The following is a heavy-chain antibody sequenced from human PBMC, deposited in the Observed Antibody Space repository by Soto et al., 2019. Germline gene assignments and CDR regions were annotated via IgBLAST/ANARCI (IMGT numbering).Heavy chain of an antibody. V-gene: IGHV3-33*01. CDR3: TRDPLIAVAAYDAFDI. J-gene: IGHJ3*02. Sequence: QVQLVESGGGVVQRGGSLRLSCAASGFTFSSYGMHWVRQAPGKGLEWVAVIWYDGSNKYYADSVKGRYTISRDGSKNTVYLQMNSLGAEDTAVYYCTRDPLIAVAAYDAFDIWGQGTSVTVSS. D-gene: IGHD6-19*01. CDR2: IWYDGSNK. CDR1: GFTFSSYG.